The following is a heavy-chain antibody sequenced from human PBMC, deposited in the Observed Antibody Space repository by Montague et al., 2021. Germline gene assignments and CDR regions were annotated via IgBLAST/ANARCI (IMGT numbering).Heavy chain of an antibody. J-gene: IGHJ4*02. CDR2: ITASGGNT. Sequence: SLRLSCAASGFTFRSYTMSWVRQAAGKGLEWVSTITASGGNTYYEDSVKGRFTISRDNSKNTLYLQMNSLRAEDTAIYFCANARVAVAGAEDYWGQGALVTVSS. CDR3: ANARVAVAGAEDY. D-gene: IGHD6-19*01. V-gene: IGHV3-23*01. CDR1: GFTFRSYT.